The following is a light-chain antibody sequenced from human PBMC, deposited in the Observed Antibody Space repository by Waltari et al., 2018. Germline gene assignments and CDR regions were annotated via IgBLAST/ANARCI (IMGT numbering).Light chain of an antibody. CDR1: SSNIGSNT. J-gene: IGLJ3*02. Sequence: QSVLTQPPSASGTPGQRVSISCSGSSSNIGSNTVNWYQPLPGTAPKPVVSNNNLRPSGVPDRFSGSKSGTAASLAISGLQSEDEADYYCASWDDSLNGVLFGGGTKLTVL. CDR2: NNN. CDR3: ASWDDSLNGVL. V-gene: IGLV1-44*01.